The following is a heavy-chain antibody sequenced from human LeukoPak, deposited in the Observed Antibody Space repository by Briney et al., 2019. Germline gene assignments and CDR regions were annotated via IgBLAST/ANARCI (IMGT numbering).Heavy chain of an antibody. CDR3: ARGLRSWGEYNWFDP. D-gene: IGHD3-16*01. Sequence: PGGSLRLSCAASGFSFSTYNMNWVRQAPGKGLEWVSSITTSSTYIYYADSVKGRFTISRDNAKNSLYLQMNSLRAEDTAVYYCARGLRSWGEYNWFDPWGQGTLVTVSS. CDR2: ITTSSTYI. J-gene: IGHJ5*02. CDR1: GFSFSTYN. V-gene: IGHV3-21*01.